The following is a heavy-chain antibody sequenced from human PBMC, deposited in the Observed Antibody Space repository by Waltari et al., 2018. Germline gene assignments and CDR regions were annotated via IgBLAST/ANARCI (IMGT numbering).Heavy chain of an antibody. Sequence: EVQLVESGGGLVQPGGSLRLSCAASGFTFSDYWMHWVRQVPGQGLVWVVRFNNDGSTTAYADSVKGRFTISRDNAKNMLFLQMNSLRAEDTAIYYCARSVYPYYFDYWGQGTLVTVSS. CDR2: FNNDGSTT. J-gene: IGHJ4*02. V-gene: IGHV3-74*01. CDR1: GFTFSDYW. CDR3: ARSVYPYYFDY.